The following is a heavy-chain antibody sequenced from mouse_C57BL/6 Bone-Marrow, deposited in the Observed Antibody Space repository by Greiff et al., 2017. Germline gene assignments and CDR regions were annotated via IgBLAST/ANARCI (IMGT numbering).Heavy chain of an antibody. J-gene: IGHJ2*01. Sequence: VKLVESGAELVKPGASVKMSCKASGYTFTSYWITWVKQRPGQGLEWIGDIYPGSGSTNYNEKFKSKATLTVDTSSSTAYMQLSSLTSEDSAVYYCARGWSDYWGQGTTLTVSS. CDR3: ARGWSDY. V-gene: IGHV1-55*01. CDR2: IYPGSGST. D-gene: IGHD3-3*01. CDR1: GYTFTSYW.